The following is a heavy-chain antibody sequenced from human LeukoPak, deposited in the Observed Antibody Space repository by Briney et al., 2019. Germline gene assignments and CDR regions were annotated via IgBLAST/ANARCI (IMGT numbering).Heavy chain of an antibody. J-gene: IGHJ4*02. D-gene: IGHD7-27*01. Sequence: GGSLRLSCAASGFTVSSNYMSWVRQAPAKGLEWVSVIYSGGSTYYADSVKGRFTISRDNSKNTLYLQMNSLRAEDAAVYYCAREAGDKAYYFDYWGQGTLVTVSS. CDR1: GFTVSSNY. CDR2: IYSGGST. V-gene: IGHV3-53*01. CDR3: AREAGDKAYYFDY.